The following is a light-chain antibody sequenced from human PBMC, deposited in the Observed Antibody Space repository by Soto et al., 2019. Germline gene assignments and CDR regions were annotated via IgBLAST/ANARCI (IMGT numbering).Light chain of an antibody. J-gene: IGKJ4*01. Sequence: AIQLTQSPSSLSASVGDRVTITCRASQGISSALAWYQQKPGKAPKLLIYDASSLESGVPSRFSGSGSGTDSTLTISSLQPEDFATYYCQQPLTFGGGTKVEIK. CDR2: DAS. V-gene: IGKV1-13*02. CDR3: QQPLT. CDR1: QGISSA.